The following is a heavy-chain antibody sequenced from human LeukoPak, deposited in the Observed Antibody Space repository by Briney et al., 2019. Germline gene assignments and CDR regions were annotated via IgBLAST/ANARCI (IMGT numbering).Heavy chain of an antibody. CDR1: GFTFSNYW. CDR3: ARQAY. CDR2: IKPDGTEK. V-gene: IGHV3-7*01. Sequence: GGSLRLSCAASGFTFSNYWMSWVRQAPGKGLEWAANIKPDGTEKYYVESVKGRFTISRDNAKNSLYLQMNSLRVEDTALYYCARQAYWGQGILVTVSS. J-gene: IGHJ4*02.